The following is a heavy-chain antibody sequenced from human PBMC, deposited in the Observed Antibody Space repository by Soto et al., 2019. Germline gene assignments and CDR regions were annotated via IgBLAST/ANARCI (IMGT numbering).Heavy chain of an antibody. Sequence: EVQLLESGGGLVQPGGSLRLSCAASGFTFSSYALSWVRQAPGKGLEWVSIIGASGGSTFYADSVKGRCTISRDNSKNTQDLQMNNLRAEAAAVYYCAKHFDSGCPDSWGQGTLVTVSS. D-gene: IGHD6-19*01. V-gene: IGHV3-23*01. CDR3: AKHFDSGCPDS. J-gene: IGHJ4*02. CDR2: IGASGGST. CDR1: GFTFSSYA.